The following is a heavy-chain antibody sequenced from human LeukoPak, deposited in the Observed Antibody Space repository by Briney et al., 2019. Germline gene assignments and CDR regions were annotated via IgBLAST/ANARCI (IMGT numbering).Heavy chain of an antibody. CDR1: GGSFSGYY. Sequence: SETLSLTCAVYGGSFSGYYWSWIRQPPGKGLEWIGEINHSGSTNYNPSLKSRVTISVDTSKNQFSLKLSSVTAADTAVYYCARGVVVVVAATYDWFDPWGQGTLVTVSS. V-gene: IGHV4-34*01. CDR2: INHSGST. D-gene: IGHD2-15*01. J-gene: IGHJ5*02. CDR3: ARGVVVVVAATYDWFDP.